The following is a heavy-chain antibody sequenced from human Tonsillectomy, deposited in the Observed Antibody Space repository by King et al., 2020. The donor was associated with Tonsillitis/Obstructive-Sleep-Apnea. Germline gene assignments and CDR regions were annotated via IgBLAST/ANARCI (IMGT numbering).Heavy chain of an antibody. CDR2: INPSGGST. V-gene: IGHV1-46*01. Sequence: QLVQSGAEVKKPGASVKVSCKASGYTFTSYYMHWVRQAPGQGLEWMGIINPSGGSTCYAQKFQGRVTMTRDTSTSTVYMELSSLRSEDTAVYYCARDHPYDYGGRWWFDPWGQGTLVTVSS. CDR1: GYTFTSYY. J-gene: IGHJ5*02. CDR3: ARDHPYDYGGRWWFDP. D-gene: IGHD4-23*01.